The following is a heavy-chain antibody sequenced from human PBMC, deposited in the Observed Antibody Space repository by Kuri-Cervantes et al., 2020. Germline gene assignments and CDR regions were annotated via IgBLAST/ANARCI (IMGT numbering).Heavy chain of an antibody. Sequence: KVSCKGSGYSFTSYWIGWVRQMPGKGLERMGIIYPGDSDTRYSPSFQGQVTISADKSISTAYLQWSSLKASDTAMYYCARSAVAGTWWFDPWGQGTLVTVSS. D-gene: IGHD6-19*01. CDR1: GYSFTSYW. V-gene: IGHV5-51*01. J-gene: IGHJ5*02. CDR2: IYPGDSDT. CDR3: ARSAVAGTWWFDP.